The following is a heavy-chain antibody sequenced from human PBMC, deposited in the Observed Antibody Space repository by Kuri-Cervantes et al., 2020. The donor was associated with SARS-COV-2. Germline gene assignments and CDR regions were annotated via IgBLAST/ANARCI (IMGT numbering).Heavy chain of an antibody. V-gene: IGHV4-39*07. CDR1: RGSISSSSYY. J-gene: IGHJ6*03. Sequence: ESLKISCTVSRGSISSSSYYWGWIRQPPGKGLEWIGSIYYTGNTYYNPSLNSRVTMSVDTSKNQFSLKVSSVSAADTAVYYCARVSGDSRFSYYMDVWGTGTTVTVSS. D-gene: IGHD7-27*01. CDR3: ARVSGDSRFSYYMDV. CDR2: IYYTGNT.